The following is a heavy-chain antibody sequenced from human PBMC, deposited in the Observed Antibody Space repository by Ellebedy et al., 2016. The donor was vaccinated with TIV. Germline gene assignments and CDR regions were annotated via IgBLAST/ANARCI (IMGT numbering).Heavy chain of an antibody. V-gene: IGHV1-2*06. J-gene: IGHJ4*02. CDR1: GYTFSDYY. CDR3: ALKLSD. CDR2: IKPNSGGT. Sequence: ASVKVSCKASGYTFSDYYIHWVRQPPGQGLEWMGRIKPNSGGTKYAQQFQGRVTMTRDTSISTAYMDLIRLRSDDTAVYVCALKLSDWGQGTLVTVSS. D-gene: IGHD1-1*01.